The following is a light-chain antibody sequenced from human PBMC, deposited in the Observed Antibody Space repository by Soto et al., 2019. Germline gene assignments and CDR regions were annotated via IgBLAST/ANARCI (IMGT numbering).Light chain of an antibody. V-gene: IGKV3-20*01. Sequence: EIVFTQSPGTLSLSTGERATLSCRASHSISSSYLAWYQQKPGQAPRLLIYAASSRATGIPDRFSASGSGTDFTLTISRLEPEDFAVYYCQQYGNSPLTFGGGTKVDIK. J-gene: IGKJ4*01. CDR2: AAS. CDR3: QQYGNSPLT. CDR1: HSISSSY.